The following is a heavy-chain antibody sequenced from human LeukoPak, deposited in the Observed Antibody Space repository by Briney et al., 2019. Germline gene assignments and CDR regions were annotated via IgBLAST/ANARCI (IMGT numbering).Heavy chain of an antibody. D-gene: IGHD2-15*01. CDR3: ARIHGYCSGGACYVLDN. J-gene: IGHJ4*02. V-gene: IGHV4-59*02. CDR1: GGSVSGYY. Sequence: SETLSLTCVVSGGSVSGYYWGWIRQPPGRGLEWIGYVYYSGSTNYNPSFKSRISISVDTSRNQFSLQLSSVTAADTAVYYCARIHGYCSGGACYVLDNWGQGTLVAVSS. CDR2: VYYSGST.